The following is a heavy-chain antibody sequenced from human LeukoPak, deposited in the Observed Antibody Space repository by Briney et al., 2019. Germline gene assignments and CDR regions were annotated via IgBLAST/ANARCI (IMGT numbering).Heavy chain of an antibody. D-gene: IGHD5-24*01. CDR3: ARGATISETGYFDF. Sequence: SETLSLTCAVYGWSFSRYYWSWIRQSPGKGLEWIAEIDHRGDTNYNPSVKSRVTISVDTSKNQFSLKMRSLSAADTALYYCARGATISETGYFDFWGQGTLVTVSS. CDR2: IDHRGDT. J-gene: IGHJ4*03. CDR1: GWSFSRYY. V-gene: IGHV4-34*01.